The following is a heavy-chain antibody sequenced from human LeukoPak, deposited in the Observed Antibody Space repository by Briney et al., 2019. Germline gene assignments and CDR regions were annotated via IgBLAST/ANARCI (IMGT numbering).Heavy chain of an antibody. D-gene: IGHD2-2*01. J-gene: IGHJ5*02. V-gene: IGHV1-69*05. CDR3: ARDNYCSSTSCYLGRGWFDP. CDR2: IIPIFGTA. CDR1: GGTFSSYA. Sequence: SVKVSCKASGGTFSSYAISWVRQAPGQGLEWMGRIIPIFGTANYAQKFQGRVTITTDESTSTAYMELRSLRSDDTAVYYCARDNYCSSTSCYLGRGWFDPWGQGTLVTVSS.